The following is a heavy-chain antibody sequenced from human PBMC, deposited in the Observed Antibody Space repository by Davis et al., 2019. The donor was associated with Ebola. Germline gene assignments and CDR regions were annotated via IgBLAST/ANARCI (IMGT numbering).Heavy chain of an antibody. V-gene: IGHV3-53*04. CDR2: IYSGGST. D-gene: IGHD6-13*01. J-gene: IGHJ4*02. CDR3: AKFSRAGDSV. CDR1: GFTVSSNY. Sequence: GESLKISCAASGFTVSSNYMSWVRQAPGKGLEWVSVIYSGGSTYYADSVKGRFTISRHNSKNTLYLQMNSLRAEDTAVYYCAKFSRAGDSVWGQGTLVTVSS.